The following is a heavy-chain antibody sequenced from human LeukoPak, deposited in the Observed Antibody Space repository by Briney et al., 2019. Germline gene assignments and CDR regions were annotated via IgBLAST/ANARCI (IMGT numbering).Heavy chain of an antibody. CDR3: ARDGPAALVDY. D-gene: IGHD2-2*01. CDR1: GFTFSTYA. V-gene: IGHV3-48*01. Sequence: GGSLRLSCSASGFTFSTYAMNWVRQAPGKGLEWASYITSSGSTIHYADSVKGRFTTSRDNAKNSQYLQMNSLRVEDTAVYYCARDGPAALVDYWGQGTLVTVSS. J-gene: IGHJ4*02. CDR2: ITSSGSTI.